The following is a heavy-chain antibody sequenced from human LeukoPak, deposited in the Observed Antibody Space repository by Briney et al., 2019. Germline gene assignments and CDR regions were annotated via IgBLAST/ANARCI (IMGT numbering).Heavy chain of an antibody. V-gene: IGHV4-39*01. D-gene: IGHD4-17*01. CDR2: IYYSGST. CDR1: GGSISSSSYY. J-gene: IGHJ4*02. Sequence: SGTLSLTCTVSGGSISSSSYYWGWIRQPPGKGLEWIGSIYYSGSTYYNPSLKSRVTISVDTSKNQFSLKPSSVTAADTAVYYCARHGSVTQGFDYWGQGTLVTVSS. CDR3: ARHGSVTQGFDY.